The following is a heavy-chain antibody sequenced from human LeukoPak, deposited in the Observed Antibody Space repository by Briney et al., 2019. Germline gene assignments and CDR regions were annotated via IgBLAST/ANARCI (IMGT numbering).Heavy chain of an antibody. CDR3: ARKVGTEVGY. J-gene: IGHJ4*02. CDR2: INHSGST. V-gene: IGHV4-34*01. Sequence: NPSETLSLTCAVYGGSFSGYYWSWIRQPPGKGLEWIGEINHSGSTNYNPSLKSRVTISVDTSKNQFSLKLSSVTAADTAVYYCARKVGTEVGYWGQGTLVTVSS. D-gene: IGHD4-23*01. CDR1: GGSFSGYY.